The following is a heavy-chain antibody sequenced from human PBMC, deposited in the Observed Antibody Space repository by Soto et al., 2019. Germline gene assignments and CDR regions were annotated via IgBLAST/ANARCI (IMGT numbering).Heavy chain of an antibody. CDR3: APVRASWYIDY. V-gene: IGHV4-30-4*01. D-gene: IGHD6-6*01. CDR1: GGSITSGGYY. J-gene: IGHJ4*02. CDR2: ISYSGNT. Sequence: QVQLQESGPGLVKSSQTLSLTCTVSGGSITSGGYYWSWIRQPPGKALEWVAYISYSGNTYYNPSLKSRLIISADTCKNQFFLELKSVTVADTAVYYCAPVRASWYIDYWGQGTLVSVAS.